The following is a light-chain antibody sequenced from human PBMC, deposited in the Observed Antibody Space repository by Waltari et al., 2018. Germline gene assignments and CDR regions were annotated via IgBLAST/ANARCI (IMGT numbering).Light chain of an antibody. CDR3: QHYNNWPPWT. V-gene: IGKV3-15*01. Sequence: EIVMTQSTATLSVSPGERATLSCRASQSVSSNLAWYQQKPGQAPRLLMYGASTRATGIPARFSGSGSGTEFTLTISSLQSEDFAVYYCQHYNNWPPWTFGQGTKVEIK. CDR2: GAS. CDR1: QSVSSN. J-gene: IGKJ1*01.